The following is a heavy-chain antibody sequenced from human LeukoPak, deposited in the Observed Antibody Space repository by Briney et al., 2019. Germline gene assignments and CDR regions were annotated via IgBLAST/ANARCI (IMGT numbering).Heavy chain of an antibody. D-gene: IGHD5-24*01. Sequence: SETLSLTCTVSGGSISSYYWSWIRQPPGKGLEWIGYIYYSGSTNYNPSLKSRVTISVDTSKNQFSLKLSSVTAADTAVYYCAREGNHGPYYFDYWGQGTLVTVSS. V-gene: IGHV4-59*01. CDR3: AREGNHGPYYFDY. J-gene: IGHJ4*02. CDR2: IYYSGST. CDR1: GGSISSYY.